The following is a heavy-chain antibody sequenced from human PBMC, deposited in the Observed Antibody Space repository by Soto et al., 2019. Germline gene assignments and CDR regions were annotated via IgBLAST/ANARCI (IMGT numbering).Heavy chain of an antibody. CDR1: GFTFSNYW. CDR3: ARNRDSAFDN. CDR2: IKQDGSDK. Sequence: EVQLVESGGGLVQPGGSLRLSCAASGFTFSNYWMSWVRQAPGKGLEWVAIIKQDGSDKYYVDSVKGRFTISRDNAKTPLFLKINSRRPEDAAVYYGARNRDSAFDNGGRGTLVTVPS. V-gene: IGHV3-7*01. D-gene: IGHD2-15*01. J-gene: IGHJ4*02.